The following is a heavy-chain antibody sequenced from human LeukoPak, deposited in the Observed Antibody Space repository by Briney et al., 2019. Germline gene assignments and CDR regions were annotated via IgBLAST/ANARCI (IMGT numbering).Heavy chain of an antibody. CDR1: GFAFSSFE. D-gene: IGHD2-15*01. CDR2: IDSSGDTI. J-gene: IGHJ6*03. CDR3: ARGVGLANYYYYMDV. V-gene: IGHV3-48*03. Sequence: GGSLRLSCAASGFAFSSFEMNWVRQAPGKGLEWVSYIDSSGDTIHYADSVKGRFTISRDNAKNSLFLQMSSLRVEDMSACYCARGVGLANYYYYMDVWGRGTTVTISS.